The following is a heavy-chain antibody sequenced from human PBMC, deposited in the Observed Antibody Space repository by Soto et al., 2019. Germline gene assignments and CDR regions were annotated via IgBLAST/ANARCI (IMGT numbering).Heavy chain of an antibody. CDR2: INHSGST. D-gene: IGHD3-10*01. Sequence: SETLSLTCAVYGGSFSGYYWGWIRQPPGKGLEWIGEINHSGSTNCNPSLKSRVTISVDTSKNQFSLKLSSATAADTAVYYCARGRYYYGSGKSILDYWGQGTLVTVSS. J-gene: IGHJ4*02. CDR1: GGSFSGYY. V-gene: IGHV4-34*01. CDR3: ARGRYYYGSGKSILDY.